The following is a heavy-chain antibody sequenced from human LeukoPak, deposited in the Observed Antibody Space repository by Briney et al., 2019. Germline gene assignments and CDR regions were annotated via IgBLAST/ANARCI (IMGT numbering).Heavy chain of an antibody. CDR3: ARESGYSYRYGPDYYYYGMDV. D-gene: IGHD5-18*01. CDR1: GGSISSYY. V-gene: IGHV4-59*01. J-gene: IGHJ6*02. Sequence: SETLSLTCTVSGGSISSYYWSWIRQPPGKGLEWIGYIYYSGSTNYNPSLKSRVTISVDTSKNQFSLKLSSVTAADTAVYFCARESGYSYRYGPDYYYYGMDVWGQGTTVTVSS. CDR2: IYYSGST.